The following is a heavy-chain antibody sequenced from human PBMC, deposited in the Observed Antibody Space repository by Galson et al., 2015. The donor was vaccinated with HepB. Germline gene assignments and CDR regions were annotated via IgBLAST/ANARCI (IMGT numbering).Heavy chain of an antibody. CDR3: AKDVSSSSVWYFDL. J-gene: IGHJ2*01. D-gene: IGHD6-6*01. CDR2: ISGGGGST. CDR1: GLSFSSYV. V-gene: IGHV3-23*01. Sequence: SLRLSCAVSGLSFSSYVMSWVRQAPGKGLEWVSAISGGGGSTYYADPVKGRFTISRGNYRNMVFLQMNSLRVEDTAVYYCAKDVSSSSVWYFDLWGRGTLVTVSS.